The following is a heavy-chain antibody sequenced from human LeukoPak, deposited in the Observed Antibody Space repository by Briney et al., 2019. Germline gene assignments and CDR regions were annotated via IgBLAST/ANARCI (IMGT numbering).Heavy chain of an antibody. CDR3: ARSKDILTGYCFDY. Sequence: SETLSLTCVVYGGSFSGYYWSWIRQSPGKGLEWIGYIYYSGSTNYNPSLKSRVTISVDTSKNQFSLKLSSVTAADTAVYYCARSKDILTGYCFDYWGQGTLVTVSS. D-gene: IGHD3-9*01. CDR2: IYYSGST. J-gene: IGHJ4*02. CDR1: GGSFSGYY. V-gene: IGHV4-59*01.